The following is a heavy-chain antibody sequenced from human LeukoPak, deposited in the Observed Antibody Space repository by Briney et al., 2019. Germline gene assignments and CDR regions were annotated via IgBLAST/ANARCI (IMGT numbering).Heavy chain of an antibody. CDR2: ISGSGGST. CDR1: GFTFSSSA. J-gene: IGHJ3*02. Sequence: PGGSLRLSCAASGFTFSSSAMSWVRQAPGKGLEWVSSISGSGGSTYYADSVKGRFTISRDNPKNTLYLQMNSLRAEDTAVYYCAKCSGGSCHDAFDIWGQGTMVTVSS. D-gene: IGHD2-15*01. CDR3: AKCSGGSCHDAFDI. V-gene: IGHV3-23*01.